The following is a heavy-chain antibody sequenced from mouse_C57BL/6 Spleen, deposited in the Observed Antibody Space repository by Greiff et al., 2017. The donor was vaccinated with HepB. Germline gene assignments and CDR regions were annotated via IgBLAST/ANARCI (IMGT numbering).Heavy chain of an antibody. D-gene: IGHD2-4*01. CDR2: IHPNSGST. V-gene: IGHV1-64*01. CDR1: GYTFTSYW. J-gene: IGHJ2*01. Sequence: VQLQQPGAELVKPGASVKLSCKASGYTFTSYWMHWVKQRPGQGLEWIGMIHPNSGSTNYNEKFKSKATLTVDKSSSTAYMQLSSLTSEDSAVYYWARNFRGACDYHYFDSWGQGTTLTVSS. CDR3: ARNFRGACDYHYFDS.